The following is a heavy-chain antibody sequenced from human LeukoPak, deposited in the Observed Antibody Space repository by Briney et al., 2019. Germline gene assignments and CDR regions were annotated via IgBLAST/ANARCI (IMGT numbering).Heavy chain of an antibody. CDR2: IKSKTDGGTT. CDR3: TTDLAFGGVIVIY. CDR1: GFTFSNAW. V-gene: IGHV3-15*01. Sequence: GGSLRLSCAASGFTFSNAWMSWVRQAPGKGLEWVGRIKSKTDGGTTDYAAPVKGRFAISRDDSKNTLYLQMNSLKTEDTAVYYCTTDLAFGGVIVIYWGQGTLVTVSS. D-gene: IGHD3-16*02. J-gene: IGHJ4*02.